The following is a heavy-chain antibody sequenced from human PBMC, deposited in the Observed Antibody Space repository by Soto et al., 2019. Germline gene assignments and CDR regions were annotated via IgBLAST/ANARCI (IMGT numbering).Heavy chain of an antibody. Sequence: QVQLVQSGAEVKKPGSSVKVSCKASGGTFSSYAISWVRQAPGQGLEWTGGIIPIFGTANYAQKFQGRVTITADESTSTAYMELSRLRSEDTAVYYCAREEKYSGSYVSPFDPWGQGTLVTVSS. D-gene: IGHD1-26*01. CDR2: IIPIFGTA. J-gene: IGHJ5*02. CDR1: GGTFSSYA. CDR3: AREEKYSGSYVSPFDP. V-gene: IGHV1-69*01.